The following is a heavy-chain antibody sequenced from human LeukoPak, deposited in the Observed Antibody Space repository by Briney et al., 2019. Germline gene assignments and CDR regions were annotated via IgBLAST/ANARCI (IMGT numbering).Heavy chain of an antibody. J-gene: IGHJ4*02. CDR2: INPNSGGT. Sequence: PGASVKVSCKASGYTFTGYYMHWVRQAPGQGLKWMGWINPNSGGTNYAQKFQGWVTMTRDTSISTAYMELSRLRSDDTAVYYCAREMATIRTFDYWGQGTLVTVSS. D-gene: IGHD5-24*01. CDR1: GYTFTGYY. V-gene: IGHV1-2*04. CDR3: AREMATIRTFDY.